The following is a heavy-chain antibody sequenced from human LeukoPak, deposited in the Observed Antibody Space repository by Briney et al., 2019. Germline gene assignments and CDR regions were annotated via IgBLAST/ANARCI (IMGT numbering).Heavy chain of an antibody. D-gene: IGHD2-2*01. Sequence: GGSLRLSCAASGFTFSSYAMSWVRQAPGKGLEWVANIKQDGSEKYYVDSVKGRFTISRDDAKSSLYLQMNSLRAEDTAVYYCARIYCSSISCHFDYWGQGTLVTVSS. J-gene: IGHJ4*02. CDR2: IKQDGSEK. CDR3: ARIYCSSISCHFDY. V-gene: IGHV3-7*01. CDR1: GFTFSSYA.